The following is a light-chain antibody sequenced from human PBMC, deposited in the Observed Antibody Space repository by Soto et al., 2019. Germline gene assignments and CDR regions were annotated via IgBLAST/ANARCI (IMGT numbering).Light chain of an antibody. J-gene: IGLJ1*01. Sequence: QSALTQPASVSGSPGQSITISCTGTSSDVGAYTYVSWYQHRPGKAPKLMIYDVNNRPSGISDRFSGSKSGNTASLTISGLQAEDEADYYCNSYTSSNTYVFGTGTQLTVL. CDR3: NSYTSSNTYV. CDR2: DVN. V-gene: IGLV2-14*03. CDR1: SSDVGAYTY.